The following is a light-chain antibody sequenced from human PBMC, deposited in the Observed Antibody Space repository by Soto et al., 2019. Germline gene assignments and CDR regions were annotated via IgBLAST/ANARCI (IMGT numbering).Light chain of an antibody. Sequence: LTHLPPPPGSPGRPVPISSIETTINVGSYNYVSWYQQHPGNAPKLMIYEVTKRPSGVPDRFSGSKSGNTASLTVSGLQAEDEADYYCTSYAGSNNFGIFGTGTKVTVL. V-gene: IGLV2-8*01. J-gene: IGLJ1*01. CDR2: EVT. CDR1: TINVGSYNY. CDR3: TSYAGSNNFGI.